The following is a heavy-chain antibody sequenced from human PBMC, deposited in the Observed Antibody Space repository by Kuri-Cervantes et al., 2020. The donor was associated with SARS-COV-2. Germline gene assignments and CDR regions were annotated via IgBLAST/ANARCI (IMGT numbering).Heavy chain of an antibody. CDR1: GGSFSGYY. Sequence: GSLRLSCAVYGGSFSGYYWSWIRQPPGKGLEWIGEINHSGSTNYNPSLKSRVTISVDTSKNQFSLKLSSVTAADTAVYYCARAPDIVVVPAAIDRRIYYYGMDVWGQGTTVTVSS. J-gene: IGHJ6*02. V-gene: IGHV4-34*01. D-gene: IGHD2-2*01. CDR2: INHSGST. CDR3: ARAPDIVVVPAAIDRRIYYYGMDV.